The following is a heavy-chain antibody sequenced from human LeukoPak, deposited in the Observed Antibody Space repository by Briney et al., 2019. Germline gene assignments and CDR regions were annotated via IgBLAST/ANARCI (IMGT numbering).Heavy chain of an antibody. CDR1: GGTFSSYA. V-gene: IGHV1-69*13. CDR3: ARDGDDFWSGYLDAFDI. D-gene: IGHD3-3*01. CDR2: IIPIFGTA. J-gene: IGHJ4*02. Sequence: SVKVSCKASGGTFSSYAISWVRQAPGQGLEWMGGIIPIFGTANYAQKFQGRVTITADESTSTAYMELSSLRSEDTAVYYCARDGDDFWSGYLDAFDIWGQGTLVTVSS.